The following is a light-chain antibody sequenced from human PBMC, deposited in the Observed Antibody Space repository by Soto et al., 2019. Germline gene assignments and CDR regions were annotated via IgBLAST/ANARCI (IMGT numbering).Light chain of an antibody. CDR2: EAS. V-gene: IGKV3-11*01. CDR3: QQHANWPLT. J-gene: IGKJ4*01. CDR1: QSVGNN. Sequence: EIVLTQSPATLSLSPGERATLSCRASQSVGNNLAWYQQKPGRAPGLLIYEASTRATGIPARFSGSGSGTDFTLTISSLEPEDFAVYYCQQHANWPLTFGGGTKVEIK.